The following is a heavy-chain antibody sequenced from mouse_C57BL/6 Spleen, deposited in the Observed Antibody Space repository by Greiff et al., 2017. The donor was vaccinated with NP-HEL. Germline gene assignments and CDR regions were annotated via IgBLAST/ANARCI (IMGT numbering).Heavy chain of an antibody. D-gene: IGHD6-1*01. CDR3: ARDGAYYFDD. J-gene: IGHJ2*01. V-gene: IGHV1-54*01. Sequence: VQLQQSGAELVRPGTSVKVSCKASGYAFTNYLIEWVKQRPGQGLEWIGVINPGSGGTNYNEKFKGKATLTADKSSSTAYMQLSSLTSEDSAVYVSARDGAYYFDDWGQGTTLTVSS. CDR2: INPGSGGT. CDR1: GYAFTNYL.